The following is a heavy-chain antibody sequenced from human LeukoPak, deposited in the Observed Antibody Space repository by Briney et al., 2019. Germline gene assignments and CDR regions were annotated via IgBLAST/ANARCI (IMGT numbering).Heavy chain of an antibody. V-gene: IGHV4-61*02. Sequence: SQTLSLTCTVSGASISSGSYFWSSIRQPAGKGLEWNGRIYTIGSTNYNPSLKTRTTISVATSKNQFSLKLRSVTAADTAVNYCARALCINGICEWFDPWGQGTLVTVSS. CDR1: GASISSGSYF. J-gene: IGHJ5*02. CDR2: IYTIGST. D-gene: IGHD2-8*01. CDR3: ARALCINGICEWFDP.